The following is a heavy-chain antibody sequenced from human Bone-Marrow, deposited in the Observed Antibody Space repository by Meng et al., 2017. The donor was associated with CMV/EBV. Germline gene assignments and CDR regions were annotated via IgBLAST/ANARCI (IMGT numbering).Heavy chain of an antibody. D-gene: IGHD2-21*01. CDR1: GGSISSSGYY. V-gene: IGHV4-39*02. CDR3: AREVAPWSYYYGMDV. J-gene: IGHJ6*02. CDR2: IYYSGST. Sequence: SETLSLTCTVSGGSISSSGYYWGWIRQPPGKGLEWIGSIYYSGSTYYNPSLKSRVTISVDTSKNQFSLKVNSVTATDTAVYYCAREVAPWSYYYGMDVWGQGTTVTVSS.